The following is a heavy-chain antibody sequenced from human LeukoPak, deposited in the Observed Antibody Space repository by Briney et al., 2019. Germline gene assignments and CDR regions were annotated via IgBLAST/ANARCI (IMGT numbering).Heavy chain of an antibody. CDR1: GFTFDDYA. CDR3: AKGFLESSYGMDV. D-gene: IGHD3-3*01. CDR2: ISWNSGSI. V-gene: IGHV3-9*01. J-gene: IGHJ6*02. Sequence: GGSLRLSCAASGFTFDDYAIHWVRQAPGKGREWVSGISWNSGSIGYADSVKGRFTISRDNAKNSLYLQMNSLRAEDTALYYCAKGFLESSYGMDVWGQGTTVTVSS.